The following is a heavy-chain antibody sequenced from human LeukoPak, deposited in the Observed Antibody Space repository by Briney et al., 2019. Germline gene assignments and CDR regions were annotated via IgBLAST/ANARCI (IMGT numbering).Heavy chain of an antibody. CDR3: AKELLLWFGELPDY. V-gene: IGHV3-21*04. J-gene: IGHJ4*02. D-gene: IGHD3-10*01. CDR1: GFTFTTYS. CDR2: ISPSNSYI. Sequence: GGSLRLSCAASGFTFTTYSMIWVRQAPGKGLEWVSSISPSNSYIYYADSVKGRFTISRDNAKDTLYLQMNSLRAEDTAVYYCAKELLLWFGELPDYWGQGTLVTVSS.